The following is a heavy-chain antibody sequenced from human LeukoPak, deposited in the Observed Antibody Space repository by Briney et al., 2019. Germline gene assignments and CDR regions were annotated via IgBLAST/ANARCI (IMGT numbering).Heavy chain of an antibody. D-gene: IGHD3-3*01. CDR2: IYYSGST. J-gene: IGHJ4*02. CDR3: ARVGLDLRSSSVFDH. V-gene: IGHV4-30-4*08. CDR1: GASINSGDFF. Sequence: SETLSLTCTVSGASINSGDFFWSWIRQAPGQGLEWIGNIYYSGSTSSNPSLRSRTTLSVDTSKNEFSLRLRSVTAADTAVYYCARVGLDLRSSSVFDHWGQGTLVTVTS.